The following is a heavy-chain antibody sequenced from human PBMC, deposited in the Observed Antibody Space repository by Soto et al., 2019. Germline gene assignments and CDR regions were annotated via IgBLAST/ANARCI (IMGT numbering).Heavy chain of an antibody. V-gene: IGHV1-18*04. D-gene: IGHD3-22*01. CDR3: ARVPTDSSGYYKYYFDY. CDR2: INPNSGNT. CDR1: GFTFTGHY. Sequence: GASVKVSCKASGFTFTGHYIHWVRQAPGQGLEWMGWINPNSGNTNYAQKVQGRVTMTTDTSTSTAYMELRSLRSDDTAVYYCARVPTDSSGYYKYYFDYWGQGTLVTVSS. J-gene: IGHJ4*02.